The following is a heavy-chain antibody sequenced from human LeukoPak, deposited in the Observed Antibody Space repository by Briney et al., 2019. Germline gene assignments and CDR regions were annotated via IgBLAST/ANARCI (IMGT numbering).Heavy chain of an antibody. D-gene: IGHD6-19*01. V-gene: IGHV3-30-3*01. CDR1: GFTCSSYA. CDR3: ARDPLRSGWYGYFDY. Sequence: GGSLRLSCAASGFTCSSYAMHWVRQAPGKGLEWVTVISFDGSNRYYADSVKGRFTISRDNSKNTLYLQMNSLRAEDTAVYYCARDPLRSGWYGYFDYWGQGNLVTVSS. CDR2: ISFDGSNR. J-gene: IGHJ4*02.